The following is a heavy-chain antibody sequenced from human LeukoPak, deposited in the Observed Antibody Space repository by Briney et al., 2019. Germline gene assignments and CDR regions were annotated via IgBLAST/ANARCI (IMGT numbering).Heavy chain of an antibody. J-gene: IGHJ4*02. CDR1: GGSFSGYY. CDR2: INHSGST. Sequence: SETLSLTCAVYGGSFSGYYWSWIRQPPGKGLEWIGEINHSGSTNYNPSLKSRVTISVDTSKNQFSLKLSSVTAADTAVYYCAGVLKGWFGELLSLDYWGQGTLVTVSS. V-gene: IGHV4-34*01. CDR3: AGVLKGWFGELLSLDY. D-gene: IGHD3-10*01.